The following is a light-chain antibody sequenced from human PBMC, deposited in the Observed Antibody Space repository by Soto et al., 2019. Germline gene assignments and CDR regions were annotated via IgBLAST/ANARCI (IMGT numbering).Light chain of an antibody. J-gene: IGLJ2*01. CDR3: QVWDSSSDHRVV. CDR2: DDG. CDR1: NIAIKS. V-gene: IGLV3-21*02. Sequence: SYELTQAPSVSVAPGQTARITCGGNNIAIKSVHWYQQKPGQVPVLVVYDDGDRPSGIPERFSGSNSGNTATLNITRVEAGDEAAYHCQVWDSSSDHRVVFGGGTKVTVL.